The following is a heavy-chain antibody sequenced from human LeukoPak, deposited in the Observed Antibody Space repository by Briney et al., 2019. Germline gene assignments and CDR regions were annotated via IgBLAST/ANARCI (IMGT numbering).Heavy chain of an antibody. Sequence: SETLSLTCTVSGGSISSGSYFWSWIRQPAGKGLEWIGRIYISGSPNYNPSLKSRVTISVDTSNNLFSLNLSSVTAADTAVYYCARGPSGYYDGGYFDYWGQGTLVTVSS. V-gene: IGHV4-61*02. CDR3: ARGPSGYYDGGYFDY. D-gene: IGHD3-3*01. CDR2: IYISGSP. CDR1: GGSISSGSYF. J-gene: IGHJ4*02.